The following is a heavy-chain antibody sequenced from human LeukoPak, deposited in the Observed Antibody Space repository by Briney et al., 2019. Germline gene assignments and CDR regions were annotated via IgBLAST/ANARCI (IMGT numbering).Heavy chain of an antibody. Sequence: ASVKVSCKVSGYRFTTYYIHWVRQAPGQGLEWMGIITPHSGATTYARSFQGRVTMTRDMSTGTVYLELSSLTSEDTAVYYCARDHELWSLDYWGQGTLVIVSS. CDR2: ITPHSGAT. CDR3: ARDHELWSLDY. J-gene: IGHJ4*02. D-gene: IGHD3-10*01. V-gene: IGHV1-46*01. CDR1: GYRFTTYY.